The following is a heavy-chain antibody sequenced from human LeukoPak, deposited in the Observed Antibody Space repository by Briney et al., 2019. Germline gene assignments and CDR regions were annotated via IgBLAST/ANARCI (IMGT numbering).Heavy chain of an antibody. CDR3: ARDGYEAAPDAFDI. J-gene: IGHJ3*02. CDR2: IRYDGSNK. D-gene: IGHD6-13*01. V-gene: IGHV3-30*02. CDR1: GFSFGSYG. Sequence: GGSLRLSCAASGFSFGSYGMHWVRQAPGKGLEWVAFIRYDGSNKYYADSVKGRFTISRDNAKNSLYLQMNSLRAEDTAVYYCARDGYEAAPDAFDIWGQGTMVTVSS.